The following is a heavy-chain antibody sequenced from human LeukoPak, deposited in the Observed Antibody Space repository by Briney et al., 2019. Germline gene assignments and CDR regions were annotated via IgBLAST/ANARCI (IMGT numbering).Heavy chain of an antibody. V-gene: IGHV5-51*01. CDR3: ARQGALGYYYYMDV. CDR1: GYSFASHW. Sequence: GESLEISCKGSGYSFASHWIGWVRQMPGKGLEWMGIIYPGDSDTRYSRPFRGQVTISADKSINTAYLQWSSLKASDTAMYYCARQGALGYYYYMDVWGRGTTVTVSS. J-gene: IGHJ6*03. D-gene: IGHD3-16*01. CDR2: IYPGDSDT.